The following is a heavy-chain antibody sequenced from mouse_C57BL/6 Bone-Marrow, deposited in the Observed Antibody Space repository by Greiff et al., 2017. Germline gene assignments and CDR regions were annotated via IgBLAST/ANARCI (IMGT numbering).Heavy chain of an antibody. CDR2: IYPGGGYT. D-gene: IGHD2-4*01. CDR1: GYTFTDYY. Sequence: QVQLQQSGPELVKPGASVKISCKASGYTFTDYYINWVKQRPGQGLEWIGWIYPGGGYTKYNEKFKGMATLTVDTSYSTAYMQLSSLTSEDSAVYFCVIDNDDAMDYWGQGTSVTVSA. V-gene: IGHV1-84*01. CDR3: VIDNDDAMDY. J-gene: IGHJ4*01.